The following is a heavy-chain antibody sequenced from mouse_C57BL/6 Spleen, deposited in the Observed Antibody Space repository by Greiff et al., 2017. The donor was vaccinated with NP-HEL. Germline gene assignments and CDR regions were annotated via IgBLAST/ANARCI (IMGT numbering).Heavy chain of an antibody. V-gene: IGHV3-6*01. J-gene: IGHJ4*01. Sequence: DVQLQESGPGLVKPSPSLSLTCSVTGYSITSGYYWNWIRQFPRNKLECMGYIRYDGSNNYNQYLKNKISFTRDTSNNQCFRKLNSVTTEDTATDKCASCDYYGFYARDYWGQGTSVTVSS. CDR1: GYSITSGYY. CDR2: IRYDGSN. D-gene: IGHD1-2*01. CDR3: ASCDYYGFYARDY.